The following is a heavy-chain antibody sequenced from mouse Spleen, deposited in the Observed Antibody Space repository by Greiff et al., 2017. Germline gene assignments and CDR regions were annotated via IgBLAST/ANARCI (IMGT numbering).Heavy chain of an antibody. J-gene: IGHJ4*01. V-gene: IGHV1-26*01. CDR1: GYTFTDYY. CDR3: APITTGLAMDY. CDR2: INPNNGGT. Sequence: EVQLQQSGPELVKPGASVKISCKASGYTFTDYYMNWVKQSHGKSLEWIGDINPNNGGTSYNQKFKGKATLTVDKSSSTAYMELRSLTSEDSAVYYCAPITTGLAMDYWGQGTSVTVSS. D-gene: IGHD1-1*01.